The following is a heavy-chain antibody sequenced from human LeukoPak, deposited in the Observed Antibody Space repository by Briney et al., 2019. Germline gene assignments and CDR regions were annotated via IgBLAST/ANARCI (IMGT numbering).Heavy chain of an antibody. D-gene: IGHD1-26*01. J-gene: IGHJ4*02. CDR2: ISGSGVYT. CDR1: GFTFSTDA. V-gene: IGHV3-23*01. CDR3: AKRREGATDF. Sequence: GGPLRLSCPASGFTFSTDAMTWVRQAPGKGLEWVSTISGSGVYTYDADSVKGRFTISGDNSKKTLYLQMDSLRADDTAVYYCAKRREGATDFWGQGTLVTVSS.